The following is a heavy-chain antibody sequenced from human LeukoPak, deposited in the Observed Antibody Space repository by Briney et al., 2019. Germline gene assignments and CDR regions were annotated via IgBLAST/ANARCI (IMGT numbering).Heavy chain of an antibody. D-gene: IGHD3-9*01. Sequence: PGGSLRLSCAASGFTFSSYSMNWVRQAPGKGLEWVSSISSSGSYIYYADSVKGRFTISRDNAKNSLYLQMNSLRAEDTAVYYCARDPTHYDILTGYYFYYYYGMDVWGKGTTVT. J-gene: IGHJ6*04. CDR1: GFTFSSYS. CDR3: ARDPTHYDILTGYYFYYYYGMDV. CDR2: ISSSGSYI. V-gene: IGHV3-21*01.